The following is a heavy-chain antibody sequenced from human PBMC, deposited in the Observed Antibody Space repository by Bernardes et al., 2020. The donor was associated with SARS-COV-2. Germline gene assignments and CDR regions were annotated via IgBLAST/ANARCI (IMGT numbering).Heavy chain of an antibody. J-gene: IGHJ4*02. CDR1: AFSFSTYD. D-gene: IGHD6-19*01. V-gene: IGHV3-23*01. CDR2: ISSSGFHT. Sequence: GGSLRLSCAGSAFSFSTYDIGWVHQAPGEGLEWVSGISSSGFHTYYIDSVKGRFTISRDNSKNTVYLQMNSLRAEDTALYFCAKKIPSSGFDSWGQGTLVTVSS. CDR3: AKKIPSSGFDS.